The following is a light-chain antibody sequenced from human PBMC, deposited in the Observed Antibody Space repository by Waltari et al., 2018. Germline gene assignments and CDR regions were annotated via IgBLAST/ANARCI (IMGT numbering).Light chain of an antibody. CDR1: NPNIPTNN. J-gene: IGLJ3*02. CDR3: AAWDDSLSGWV. Sequence: QSVLTQPPSASGTPGQTATISCSGSNPNIPTNNVCGYPQAPGTAPNLLLYRNNQRPSGVPDRFSGSKSGTSASLAISGLRSEDEADYYCAAWDDSLSGWVFGGGTKLTVL. V-gene: IGLV1-47*01. CDR2: RNN.